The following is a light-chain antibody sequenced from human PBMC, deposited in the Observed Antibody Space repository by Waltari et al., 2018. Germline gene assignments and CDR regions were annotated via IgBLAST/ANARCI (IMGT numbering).Light chain of an antibody. J-gene: IGKJ1*01. CDR3: QQYDNLWT. CDR2: DAS. CDR1: QDISNY. Sequence: DIQMTQSPSSLSASVVDRVTITCQASQDISNYLNWYQQKPGKAPKLLIYDASNLETGVPSRFSGSGSGTDFTFTISSLQPEDIATYYCQQYDNLWTFGQGTKVEIK. V-gene: IGKV1-33*01.